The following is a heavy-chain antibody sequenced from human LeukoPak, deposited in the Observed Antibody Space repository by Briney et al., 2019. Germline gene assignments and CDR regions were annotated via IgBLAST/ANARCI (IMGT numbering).Heavy chain of an antibody. CDR3: ARDLDGYNYALDY. D-gene: IGHD5-24*01. Sequence: PGGSLRLFCAASGFTFSSYSMNWVRQAPGKGLEWVSSISSSNTYIYYADSVKGRFTISRDNAKNSLYLQMHSLRAEDTALYYCARDLDGYNYALDYWGQGTLVTVSS. CDR1: GFTFSSYS. V-gene: IGHV3-21*01. J-gene: IGHJ4*02. CDR2: ISSSNTYI.